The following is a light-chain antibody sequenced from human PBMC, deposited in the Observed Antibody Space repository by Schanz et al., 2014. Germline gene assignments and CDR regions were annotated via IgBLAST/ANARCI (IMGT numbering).Light chain of an antibody. Sequence: DIVMTQSPDSLAVSLGERATIHCRSSQSVFYRSNNKNYLAGYQQKPARRPKLLIYWASTRESGVPDRFSGGEAGGTDFTLSISSLQAEDVAVYYCQQYYSTPWTFGQGTKVEIK. J-gene: IGKJ1*01. CDR2: WAS. CDR3: QQYYSTPWT. CDR1: QSVFYRSNNKNY. V-gene: IGKV4-1*01.